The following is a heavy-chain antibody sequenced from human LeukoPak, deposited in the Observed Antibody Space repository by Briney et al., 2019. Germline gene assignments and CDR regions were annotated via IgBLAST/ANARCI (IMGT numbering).Heavy chain of an antibody. CDR3: AKGHVDTAMVGDY. V-gene: IGHV3-30-3*01. CDR1: GFTFSSYA. CDR2: ISYDGSNK. J-gene: IGHJ4*02. D-gene: IGHD5-18*01. Sequence: GGSLRLSCAASGFTFSSYAMHWVRQAPGKGLEWVAVISYDGSNKYYADSVKGRFTISRDNSKNTLYLQMNSLRAEDTAVYYCAKGHVDTAMVGDYWGQGTLVTVSS.